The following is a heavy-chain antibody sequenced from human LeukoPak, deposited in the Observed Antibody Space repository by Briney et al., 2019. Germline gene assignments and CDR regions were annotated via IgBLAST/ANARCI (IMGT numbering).Heavy chain of an antibody. Sequence: PSETLSLTCTVSGGSISSGGYYWSWIRQHPGKGLEWIGYIYYSGSTYCNPSLKSRVTITIDTSKNQFFLKLSSVTAADTAVYYCARGGFKQFDYWAREPWSPSPQ. V-gene: IGHV4-31*03. CDR3: ARGGFKQFDY. CDR2: IYYSGST. CDR1: GGSISSGGYY. J-gene: IGHJ4*02.